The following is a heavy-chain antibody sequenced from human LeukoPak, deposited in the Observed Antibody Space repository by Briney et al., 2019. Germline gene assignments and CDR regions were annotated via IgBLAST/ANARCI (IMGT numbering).Heavy chain of an antibody. D-gene: IGHD3-22*01. V-gene: IGHV1-69*05. CDR2: IIPIFGTA. CDR1: GGTFSSYA. CDR3: ARDARYYYDSSGYYEV. J-gene: IGHJ4*02. Sequence: ASVEVSCKASGGTFSSYAISWVRQAPGQGLEWMGGIIPIFGTANYAQKFQGRVTITTDESTSTAYMELSSLRSEDTAVYYCARDARYYYDSSGYYEVWGQGTLVTVSS.